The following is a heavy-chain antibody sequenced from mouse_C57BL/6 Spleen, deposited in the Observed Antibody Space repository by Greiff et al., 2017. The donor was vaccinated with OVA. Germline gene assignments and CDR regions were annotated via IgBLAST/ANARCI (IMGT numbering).Heavy chain of an antibody. D-gene: IGHD1-1*01. J-gene: IGHJ1*03. CDR2: IWSGGST. CDR3: ARNTVVAFYWYFDV. V-gene: IGHV2-2*01. Sequence: VQLQESGPGLVQPSQSLSITCTVSGFSLTSYGVHWVRQSPGKGLEWLGVIWSGGSTDYNAAFISRLSISKDNSKSQVFFKMYSLQADDTAIYYCARNTVVAFYWYFDVWGTGTTVTVSS. CDR1: GFSLTSYG.